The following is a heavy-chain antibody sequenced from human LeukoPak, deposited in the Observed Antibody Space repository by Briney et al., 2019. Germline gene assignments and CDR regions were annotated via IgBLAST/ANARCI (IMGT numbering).Heavy chain of an antibody. CDR3: ARGYDSSGYYYVDY. J-gene: IGHJ4*02. CDR2: ISSNGGST. CDR1: GFTFSTSA. D-gene: IGHD3-22*01. V-gene: IGHV3-64*01. Sequence: GGSLRLSCAASGFTFSTSAMHWVRPAPGKGLEYVSVISSNGGSTYYANSVKGRFTVSRDNSKNTLYLRMGSLRAEDMAVYYCARGYDSSGYYYVDYWGQGTLVTVSS.